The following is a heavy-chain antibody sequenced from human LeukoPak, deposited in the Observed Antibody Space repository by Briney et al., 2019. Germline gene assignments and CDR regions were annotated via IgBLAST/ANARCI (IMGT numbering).Heavy chain of an antibody. D-gene: IGHD6-13*01. V-gene: IGHV1-46*01. CDR1: GYTFTSYY. J-gene: IGHJ4*02. CDR2: INPSGGST. CDR3: ARVDSCSWYGDY. Sequence: VASVKVSCKSSGYTFTSYYMHWVRQAPGQGLEWMGIINPSGGSTSYAQKFQGRVTMTRDTSTSTVYMELSSLRSEDTAVYYRARVDSCSWYGDYWGQGTLVTVSS.